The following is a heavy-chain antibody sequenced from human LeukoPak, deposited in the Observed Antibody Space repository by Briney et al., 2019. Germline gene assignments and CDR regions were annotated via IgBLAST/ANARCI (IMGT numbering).Heavy chain of an antibody. D-gene: IGHD3-10*01. CDR3: ARDWGSGSYYYYYYYMDV. CDR1: GFTFSSYA. V-gene: IGHV3-30*04. J-gene: IGHJ6*03. CDR2: ISYDGSNK. Sequence: GGSLRLSCAASGFTFSSYAMHWVRQAPGKGLECVAVISYDGSNKYYADSVKGRFTISRDNSKNTLYLQMNSLRAEDTAVYYCARDWGSGSYYYYYYYMDVWGKGTTVTVSS.